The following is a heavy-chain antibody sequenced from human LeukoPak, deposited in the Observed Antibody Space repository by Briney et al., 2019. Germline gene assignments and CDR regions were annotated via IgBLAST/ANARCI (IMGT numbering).Heavy chain of an antibody. V-gene: IGHV4-34*01. CDR2: ISHSGST. CDR3: ARALVRATMVWYFDL. CDR1: GGSFSGYY. D-gene: IGHD5-12*01. Sequence: NSSETLSLTCAVSGGSFSGYYWSWIRQPPGNGLEWIGEISHSGSTNYSPSLKSRVTISVDTSKNQFSLNLSSVTAADTAVYYCARALVRATMVWYFDLWGRGTLVTVSS. J-gene: IGHJ2*01.